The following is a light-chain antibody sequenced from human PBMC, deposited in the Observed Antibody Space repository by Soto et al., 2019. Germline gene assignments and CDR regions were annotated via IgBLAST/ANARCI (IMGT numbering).Light chain of an antibody. CDR3: QQRSNWP. Sequence: EIVMTQSPATLSVSPGGRATLSCRASQSISDTLAWYQQKPGQAPRLLIHGASTRATSFPARFSGSGSGTDFTLTISSLEPEDFAVYYCQQRSNWPFGQGTMVDVK. CDR1: QSISDT. CDR2: GAS. J-gene: IGKJ1*01. V-gene: IGKV3-15*01.